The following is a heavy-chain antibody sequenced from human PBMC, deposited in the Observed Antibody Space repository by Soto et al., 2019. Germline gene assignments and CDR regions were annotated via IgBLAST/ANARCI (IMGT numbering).Heavy chain of an antibody. Sequence: QVQLVQSGAEVKKPGSSVKVSCKASGGTFSSYAISWVRQAPGQGLEWMGGIIPIFGTANYAQKFQGRVTITADESTSTAYMELSSLRSEDTAVYYCARVNVDTAMVIQYNWFDPWGQGTLVTVSS. J-gene: IGHJ5*02. CDR1: GGTFSSYA. CDR2: IIPIFGTA. CDR3: ARVNVDTAMVIQYNWFDP. D-gene: IGHD5-18*01. V-gene: IGHV1-69*01.